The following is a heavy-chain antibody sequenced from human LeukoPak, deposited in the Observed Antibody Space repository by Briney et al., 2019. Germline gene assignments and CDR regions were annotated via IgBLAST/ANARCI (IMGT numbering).Heavy chain of an antibody. CDR2: ISSSSSYT. Sequence: GGSLRLSCAASGFTFSDYYMSWIRQAPGKGLEWVSYISSSSSYTNYADSVKGRFTISRDNAKNSLYLQMNSLRAEDTAVYYCARAEEYYDILTGYYSGSYYFDYWGQGTLVTVSS. CDR3: ARAEEYYDILTGYYSGSYYFDY. CDR1: GFTFSDYY. D-gene: IGHD3-9*01. J-gene: IGHJ4*02. V-gene: IGHV3-11*06.